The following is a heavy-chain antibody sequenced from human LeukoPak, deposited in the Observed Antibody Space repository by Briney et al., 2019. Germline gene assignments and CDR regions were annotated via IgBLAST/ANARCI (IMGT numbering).Heavy chain of an antibody. CDR2: ISGSSSPI. J-gene: IGHJ4*02. D-gene: IGHD3-10*01. V-gene: IGHV3-48*02. Sequence: GESLRLSCAASGFTFSSYSMTWVRQAPGKGLEWVSYISGSSSPIYYADSVKGRVTISRDNAKDSLYLQMTSLRDEDTAVYYCARVSGSYYFDYWGQGTLVTVSP. CDR3: ARVSGSYYFDY. CDR1: GFTFSSYS.